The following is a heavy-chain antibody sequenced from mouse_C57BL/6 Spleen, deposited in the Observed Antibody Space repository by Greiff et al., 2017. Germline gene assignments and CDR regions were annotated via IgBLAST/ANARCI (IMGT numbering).Heavy chain of an antibody. V-gene: IGHV1-69*01. Sequence: LQQPGAELVMPGASVKLSCKASGYTFTSYWMHWVKQRPGQGLEWIGEIDPSDSYTNYNQKFKGKSTLTVDKSSSTAYMQLSSLTSEDSAVYYGARRAPSTVVEDDWGKGTTLTVSS. CDR3: ARRAPSTVVEDD. D-gene: IGHD1-1*01. CDR1: GYTFTSYW. J-gene: IGHJ2*01. CDR2: IDPSDSYT.